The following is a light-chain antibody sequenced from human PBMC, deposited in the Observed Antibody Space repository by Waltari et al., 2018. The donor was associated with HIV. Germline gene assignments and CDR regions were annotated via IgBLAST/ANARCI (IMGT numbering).Light chain of an antibody. J-gene: IGLJ3*02. CDR3: QSYDSSLSGWV. Sequence: QSVLTQPPSVSGAPGQRVTIPCTGSSSNIGATYDVHWYQPLPGTAPKLLIYGNIYRPSGVPDRFSASKSVTSASLAITGLQADDEADYYCQSYDSSLSGWVFGGGTKLTV. CDR1: SSNIGATYD. V-gene: IGLV1-40*01. CDR2: GNI.